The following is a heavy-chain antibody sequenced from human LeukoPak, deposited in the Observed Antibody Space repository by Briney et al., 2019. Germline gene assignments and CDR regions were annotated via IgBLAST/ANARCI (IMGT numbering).Heavy chain of an antibody. CDR2: IRWDSGSI. Sequence: GGSLRLSCSASGFTFDDYAMHWVRQAPGKGLEWVSGIRWDSGSIGYVDSVKGRFTISRDNAKSCQYLQMNSLRDADMALYYCAKERGSGSYLDDAFDIWGQGTMVTVSS. D-gene: IGHD3-10*01. CDR1: GFTFDDYA. V-gene: IGHV3-9*03. J-gene: IGHJ3*02. CDR3: AKERGSGSYLDDAFDI.